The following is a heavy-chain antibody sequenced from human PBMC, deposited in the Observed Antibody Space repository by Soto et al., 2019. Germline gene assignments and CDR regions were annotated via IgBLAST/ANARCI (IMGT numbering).Heavy chain of an antibody. V-gene: IGHV3-11*01. Sequence: GGSLRLSCAASGFTFSDYYMSWIRQAPGKGLEWVSYISSSGSTIYYADSVKGRFTISRDNAKNSLYLQMNSLRAEDTAVYYCARAQVFWSGYSNYGMDVWGQGTTVTVYS. CDR1: GFTFSDYY. J-gene: IGHJ6*02. CDR3: ARAQVFWSGYSNYGMDV. CDR2: ISSSGSTI. D-gene: IGHD3-3*01.